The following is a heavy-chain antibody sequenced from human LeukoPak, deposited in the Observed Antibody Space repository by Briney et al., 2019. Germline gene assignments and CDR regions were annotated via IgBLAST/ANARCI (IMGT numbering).Heavy chain of an antibody. CDR3: ARLVDVVGATS. V-gene: IGHV4-39*01. Sequence: SETLSLTCTVSGDSISSSGYYWGWIRQPPGKGLEWIGGIYYSGSTYYNPSLKSRVTISVDTSKNQFSLKLSSVTAADTAVYYCARLVDVVGATSWGQGTLVTVSS. D-gene: IGHD1-26*01. CDR1: GDSISSSGYY. J-gene: IGHJ4*02. CDR2: IYYSGST.